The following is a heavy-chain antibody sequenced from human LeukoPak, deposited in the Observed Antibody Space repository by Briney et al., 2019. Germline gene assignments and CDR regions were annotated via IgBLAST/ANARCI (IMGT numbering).Heavy chain of an antibody. CDR3: ARGYCSGDCFTLFDY. CDR1: GYMFTGYY. CDR2: INPNSGRT. V-gene: IGHV1-2*02. J-gene: IGHJ4*02. Sequence: ASVKVSCKASGYMFTGYYMHWVRHAPGPGVEWMGWINPNSGRTNYAQKFQGRVTMTRDTSISTAYMELSSLRSDDTAVYYCARGYCSGDCFTLFDYWGQGTLVTVSS. D-gene: IGHD2-21*02.